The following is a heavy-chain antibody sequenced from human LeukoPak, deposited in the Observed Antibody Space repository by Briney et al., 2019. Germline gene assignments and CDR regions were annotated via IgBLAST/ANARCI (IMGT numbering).Heavy chain of an antibody. Sequence: SETLSLTCTVSGDSISSYYWSWIRQPPGKGLEWIGYIYYSGSTNYNPSLKSRVTISVDTSKNQFSLKLSSVTAADTAVYYCARDTVTTFRFRDYYHYGMDVWGQGTTVTVSS. CDR1: GDSISSYY. J-gene: IGHJ6*02. V-gene: IGHV4-59*01. CDR3: ARDTVTTFRFRDYYHYGMDV. CDR2: IYYSGST. D-gene: IGHD4-17*01.